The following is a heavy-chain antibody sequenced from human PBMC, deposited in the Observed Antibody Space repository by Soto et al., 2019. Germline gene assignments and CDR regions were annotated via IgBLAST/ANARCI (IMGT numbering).Heavy chain of an antibody. J-gene: IGHJ4*02. D-gene: IGHD6-6*01. Sequence: SLRLSCAASGFTFSSYGMHWVRQAPGKGLEWVAVIWYDGSNKYYADSVKGRFTISRDSSKNTLYLQMNSLRAEDTAVYYCARDSGSSSSPFDYWGQGTLVTVSS. CDR1: GFTFSSYG. CDR3: ARDSGSSSSPFDY. V-gene: IGHV3-33*01. CDR2: IWYDGSNK.